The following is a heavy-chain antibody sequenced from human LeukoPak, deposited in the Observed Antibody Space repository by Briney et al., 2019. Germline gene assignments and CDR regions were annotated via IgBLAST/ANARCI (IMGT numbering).Heavy chain of an antibody. D-gene: IGHD3-10*01. J-gene: IGHJ4*02. V-gene: IGHV3-48*04. CDR1: GFTFSRYS. CDR2: ISRSSSTI. Sequence: GGSLRLSCTASGFTFSRYSMNWVRQAPGEGLEGVSYISRSSSTIHYADSVKGRFAISRDNAKSSLFLQMNSLRAEDTAVYYCARDGGATMVRGVATYDSWGQGTLVTVSS. CDR3: ARDGGATMVRGVATYDS.